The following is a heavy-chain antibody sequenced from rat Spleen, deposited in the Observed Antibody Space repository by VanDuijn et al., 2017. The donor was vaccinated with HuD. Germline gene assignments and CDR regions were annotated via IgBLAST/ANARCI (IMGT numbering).Heavy chain of an antibody. D-gene: IGHD1-6*01. CDR2: IWGNGSP. V-gene: IGHV2-13*01. Sequence: QVQLKESGPGLVQPSQTLSLTCTVSGFSLSNYGVIWVRQPPGKGLEWMGVIWGNGSPNYSSALKSRLSINRDTSKSQVFLKMNSLQTDDTAIYFCTRYVYYGLRYWGQGVMVTASS. CDR3: TRYVYYGLRY. J-gene: IGHJ2*01. CDR1: GFSLSNYG.